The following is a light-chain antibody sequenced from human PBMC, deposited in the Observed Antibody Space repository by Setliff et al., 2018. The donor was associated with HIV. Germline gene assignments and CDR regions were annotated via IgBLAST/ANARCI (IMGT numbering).Light chain of an antibody. Sequence: QSVLTQPPSVSGAPGQRVTISCTGSSSNIGAGYDVHWYQQPPGTAPKLLISANSNRPSGVPDRFSGYKSGTSASLAITGLQAEDEADYYCQSYDASLSGFVVGTGTKVTV. CDR2: ANS. CDR1: SSNIGAGYD. J-gene: IGLJ1*01. V-gene: IGLV1-40*01. CDR3: QSYDASLSGFV.